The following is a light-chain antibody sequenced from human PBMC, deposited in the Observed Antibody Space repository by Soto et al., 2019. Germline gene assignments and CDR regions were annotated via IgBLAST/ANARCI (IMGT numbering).Light chain of an antibody. CDR1: SSNIGGTNY. CDR3: ASWDDRLGAVI. J-gene: IGLJ2*01. CDR2: SNN. Sequence: QSVLTQPPSAAGTPGQRVFSSCSGISSNIGGTNYAYWYQQLPGAAPKLLMHSNNLRPSGVPERISGSKSGTSASLAISGLRSEDEAVYYCASWDDRLGAVIFGGGTKVTVL. V-gene: IGLV1-47*02.